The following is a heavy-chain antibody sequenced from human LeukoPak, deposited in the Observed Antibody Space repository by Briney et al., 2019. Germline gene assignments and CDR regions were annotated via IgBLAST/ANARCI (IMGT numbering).Heavy chain of an antibody. V-gene: IGHV3-48*03. CDR1: GFTFSSYA. Sequence: PGGSLRLSCAASGFTFSSYAMHWVRQVPGKGLEWVSYISSSGRTRYYADSVKGRFTISRENVKNSLYLQMDSMRAEDTALYYCARGYIVRGMDVWGQGTTVIVSS. J-gene: IGHJ6*02. CDR2: ISSSGRTR. CDR3: ARGYIVRGMDV. D-gene: IGHD5-18*01.